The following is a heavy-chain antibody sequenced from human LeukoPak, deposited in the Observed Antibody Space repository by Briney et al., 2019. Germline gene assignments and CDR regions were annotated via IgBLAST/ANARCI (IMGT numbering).Heavy chain of an antibody. CDR1: GGSFSGYY. V-gene: IGHV4-34*01. CDR2: INHSGST. J-gene: IGHJ4*02. D-gene: IGHD3/OR15-3a*01. CDR3: ARDQGLGRHFDY. Sequence: SETLSLTCAVYGGSFSGYYWSWIRQPPGKGLEWIGEINHSGSTNYNPSLKSRVTISVDTSKNQFSLKLSSVTAADTAVYYCARDQGLGRHFDYWGQGTLVTVSS.